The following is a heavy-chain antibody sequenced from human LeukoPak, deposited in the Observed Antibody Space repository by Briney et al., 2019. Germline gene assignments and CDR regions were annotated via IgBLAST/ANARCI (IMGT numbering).Heavy chain of an antibody. D-gene: IGHD3-10*01. CDR3: ARDRELGY. CDR2: IYYSGST. Sequence: SETLSLTCTVSGGSISSYYWSWIRQPPGKGLEWIGYIYYSGSTNYNPSLKSRVTISVDTSKNQFSLKLSSVTAADTAVYYCARDRELGYWGQGTLVTVSS. CDR1: GGSISSYY. V-gene: IGHV4-59*01. J-gene: IGHJ4*02.